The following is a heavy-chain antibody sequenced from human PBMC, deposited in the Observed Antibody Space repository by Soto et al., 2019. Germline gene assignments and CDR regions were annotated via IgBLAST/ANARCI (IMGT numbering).Heavy chain of an antibody. CDR3: ARATPSIAARRSYYYYYMDV. J-gene: IGHJ6*03. D-gene: IGHD6-6*01. V-gene: IGHV1-18*01. CDR2: ISAYNGNT. CDR1: GYTFTSYG. Sequence: ASVKVSCKASGYTFTSYGISWVRQAPGQGLEWMGWISAYNGNTNYAQKLQGRVTMTTDTSTSTAYMELRSLRSDDTAVYYCARATPSIAARRSYYYYYMDVWGKGTTVTVSS.